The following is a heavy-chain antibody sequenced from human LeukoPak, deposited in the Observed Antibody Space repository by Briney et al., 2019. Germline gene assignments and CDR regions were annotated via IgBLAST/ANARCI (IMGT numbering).Heavy chain of an antibody. Sequence: PGGSLRLSCVASGFTFSRYVIHWVRQAPGKGLEWVAVISKDGSDEYYADSVKGRFTVSRDPSKNPLYLQMNNLRGEDTAVYYCARAAPVRGVTFFDYWGQGTLITVSS. CDR2: ISKDGSDE. D-gene: IGHD3-10*01. V-gene: IGHV3-30*04. J-gene: IGHJ4*02. CDR1: GFTFSRYV. CDR3: ARAAPVRGVTFFDY.